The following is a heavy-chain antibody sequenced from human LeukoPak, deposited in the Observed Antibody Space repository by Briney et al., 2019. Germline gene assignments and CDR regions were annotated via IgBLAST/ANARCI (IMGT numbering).Heavy chain of an antibody. V-gene: IGHV3-7*01. J-gene: IGHJ4*02. D-gene: IGHD6-6*01. CDR1: GFTFSSFY. CDR2: IKQDGSDK. Sequence: PGGSLRLSCAASGFTFSSFYMTWVRQAPGKGLEWVATIKQDGSDKHYVDSVKGRFIISRDNAKNSLYLQMNSLRVEDTAVYYCARGGNSSWDYWGQGALVTVSS. CDR3: ARGGNSSWDY.